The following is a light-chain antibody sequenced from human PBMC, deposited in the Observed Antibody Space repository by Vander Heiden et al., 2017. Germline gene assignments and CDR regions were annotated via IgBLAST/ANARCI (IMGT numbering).Light chain of an antibody. Sequence: QSVLTQPPSVSGAPGQRVTISSTGSSSNIGAGYDVHWYQQLPGTAPKLLIYGNSNRPSGVPDRFSGSKSGTSASLAITGLQAEDEADYYCQSYDSSLSDVFGTGTKVTGL. V-gene: IGLV1-40*01. CDR3: QSYDSSLSDV. J-gene: IGLJ1*01. CDR2: GNS. CDR1: SSNIGAGYD.